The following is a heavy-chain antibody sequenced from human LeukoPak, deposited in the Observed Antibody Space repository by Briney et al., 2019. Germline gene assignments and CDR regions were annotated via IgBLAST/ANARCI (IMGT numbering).Heavy chain of an antibody. D-gene: IGHD4-17*01. V-gene: IGHV3-7*01. Sequence: GGSLRLSCAASGFTFSNYWMKWVRQAPGKGLEWVASIKEDGSEKYYVDSVKGRFTISRDNAKNSLYLQMNSLRAEDTAVYYCAREPLRWGQGTLVTVSS. CDR2: IKEDGSEK. CDR1: GFTFSNYW. CDR3: AREPLR. J-gene: IGHJ4*02.